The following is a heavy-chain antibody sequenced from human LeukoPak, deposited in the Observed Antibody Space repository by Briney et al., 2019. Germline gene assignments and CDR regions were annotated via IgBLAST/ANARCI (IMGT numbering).Heavy chain of an antibody. CDR1: GFPFTTYW. CDR2: ISTDGSST. D-gene: IGHD2-2*02. V-gene: IGHV3-74*03. CDR3: ARGLVAPGAIQSY. J-gene: IGHJ4*02. Sequence: GGSLRLSFAASGFPFTTYWWHGVRQAPGKGLVWVSRISTDGSSTTYADSVKGRFTISRDNAKNTLYLQMDSLRAEDTAVYYCARGLVAPGAIQSYWGQGTLVTVSS.